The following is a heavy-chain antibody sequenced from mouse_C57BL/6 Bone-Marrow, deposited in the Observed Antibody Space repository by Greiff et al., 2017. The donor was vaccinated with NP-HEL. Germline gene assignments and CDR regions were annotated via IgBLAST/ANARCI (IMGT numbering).Heavy chain of an antibody. CDR2: ISSGSSTI. J-gene: IGHJ3*01. CDR3: ARHYFFAY. CDR1: GFTFSDYG. Sequence: DVHLVESGGGLVKPGGSLKLSCAASGFTFSDYGMHWVRQAPETGLEWVAYISSGSSTIYYADTVKGRFTISRDNAKNTLFLQMTSLRSEDTAMYYCARHYFFAYWGQGTLVTVSA. V-gene: IGHV5-17*01. D-gene: IGHD1-2*01.